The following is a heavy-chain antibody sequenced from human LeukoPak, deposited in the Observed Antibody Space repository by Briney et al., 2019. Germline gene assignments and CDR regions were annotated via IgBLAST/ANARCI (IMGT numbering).Heavy chain of an antibody. V-gene: IGHV3-53*01. J-gene: IGHJ3*01. CDR1: GFTVSSNY. CDR3: ARTRLQRWPDAFDV. Sequence: GGSLRLSCAPSGFTVSSNYMNWVRQAPGKGLEWVSVIYTGGPTYYADSVKGRFTISRDTSKNMLFLQMNILRGEDTAVYYCARTRLQRWPDAFDVWGQGTMVTVSS. CDR2: IYTGGPT. D-gene: IGHD4-23*01.